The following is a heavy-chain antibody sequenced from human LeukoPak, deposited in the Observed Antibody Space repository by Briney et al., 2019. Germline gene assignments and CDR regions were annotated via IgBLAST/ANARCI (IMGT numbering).Heavy chain of an antibody. CDR2: ISYDGSNK. Sequence: GGSLRLSCAASGFTFSSYAMHWVRQAPGKGLEWVAVISYDGSNKYYADSVKGRFTISRDNSKNTLYLQMNSLRAEDTAVYYCAKDGSYYDFDYWGQGTLVTVSS. CDR3: AKDGSYYDFDY. J-gene: IGHJ4*02. V-gene: IGHV3-30-3*01. CDR1: GFTFSSYA. D-gene: IGHD1-26*01.